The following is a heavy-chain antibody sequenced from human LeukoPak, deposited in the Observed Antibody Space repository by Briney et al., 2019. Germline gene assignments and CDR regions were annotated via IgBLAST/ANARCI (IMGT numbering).Heavy chain of an antibody. J-gene: IGHJ4*02. V-gene: IGHV1-3*01. Sequence: ATVKVSCKTSGYTFIRYGMNWVRQAPGQRLEWMGWINAGNGNTKYSQKFQGRVTITRDTSASTAYMELSSLRSEDTAVYYCARVVGATLFDYWGQGTLVTVSS. D-gene: IGHD1-26*01. CDR2: INAGNGNT. CDR1: GYTFIRYG. CDR3: ARVVGATLFDY.